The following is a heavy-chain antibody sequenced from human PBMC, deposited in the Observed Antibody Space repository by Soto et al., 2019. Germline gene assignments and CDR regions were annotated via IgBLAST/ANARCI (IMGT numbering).Heavy chain of an antibody. D-gene: IGHD5-12*01. CDR3: ARDLFSGYVEPGFDY. CDR1: GYTFTSYG. V-gene: IGHV1-18*01. Sequence: APDKVSCKASGYTFTSYGTSWVRQPPGQRIERQAWISAYNGKTNYPQKLQARVTMTTDTSTSTAYMELRSLRSDDTPVYYCARDLFSGYVEPGFDYWGQGNLVTVS. J-gene: IGHJ4*02. CDR2: ISAYNGKT.